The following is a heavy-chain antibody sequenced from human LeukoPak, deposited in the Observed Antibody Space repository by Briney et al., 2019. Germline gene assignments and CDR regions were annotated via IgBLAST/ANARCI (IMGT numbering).Heavy chain of an antibody. J-gene: IGHJ4*02. CDR1: GFTLSSYA. V-gene: IGHV3-23*01. D-gene: IGHD1-1*01. Sequence: GGSLRLSCAASGFTLSSYAMSWVRQAPGKGLEWVSAISGSGGSTYYADSVKGRFTISRDNSKNTLYLQMNSLRAEDTAVYYCAKDQVWNDVLQFDYWGQGTLVTVSS. CDR3: AKDQVWNDVLQFDY. CDR2: ISGSGGST.